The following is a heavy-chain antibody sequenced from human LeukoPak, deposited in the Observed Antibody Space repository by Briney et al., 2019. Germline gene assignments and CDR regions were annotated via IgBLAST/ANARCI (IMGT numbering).Heavy chain of an antibody. J-gene: IGHJ4*02. D-gene: IGHD6-13*01. CDR1: GGSINSDY. Sequence: SETLSLTCTVSGGSINSDYWTWIRQPAGKGLEWIGRIHTGGGINSNPSLKSRVTMSVDTSKNQFSLKLTSVTAADTAEYYCARGMITAGGLHYWGQGTLVTVSS. CDR2: IHTGGGI. V-gene: IGHV4-4*07. CDR3: ARGMITAGGLHY.